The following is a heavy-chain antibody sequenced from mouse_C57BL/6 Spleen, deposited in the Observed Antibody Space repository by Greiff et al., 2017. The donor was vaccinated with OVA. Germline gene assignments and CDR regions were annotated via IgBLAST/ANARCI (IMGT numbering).Heavy chain of an antibody. CDR2: ISSGGSYT. CDR1: GFTFSSYG. J-gene: IGHJ2*01. V-gene: IGHV5-6*01. Sequence: EVQVVESGGDLVKPGGSLKLSCAASGFTFSSYGMSWVRQTPDKRLEWVATISSGGSYTYYPDSVKGRFTISRDNAKNTLYLQMSSLKSEDTAMYYCARHEEVTADYFDYWGQGTTLTVSS. D-gene: IGHD2-2*01. CDR3: ARHEEVTADYFDY.